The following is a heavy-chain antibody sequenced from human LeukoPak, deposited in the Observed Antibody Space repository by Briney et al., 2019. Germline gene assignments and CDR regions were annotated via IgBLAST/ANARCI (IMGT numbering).Heavy chain of an antibody. Sequence: PGGSLRLSCAASGFTFSSYSMNWVRQAPGKGLEWVSSISSSSSYIYYADSAKGRFTISRDNAKNSLYLQMNSLRAEDTAVYFCARSGLRGTYPHTFDIWGQGTMVTVSS. D-gene: IGHD3-10*01. CDR1: GFTFSSYS. J-gene: IGHJ3*02. V-gene: IGHV3-21*01. CDR3: ARSGLRGTYPHTFDI. CDR2: ISSSSSYI.